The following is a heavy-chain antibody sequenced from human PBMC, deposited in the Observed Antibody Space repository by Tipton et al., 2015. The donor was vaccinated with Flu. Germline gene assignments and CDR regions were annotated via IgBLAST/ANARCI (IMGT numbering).Heavy chain of an antibody. Sequence: GLVKPSETLSLICTVSDYSISSGYYWAWIRQPPGKELEWIGCVYHGGTTYYNPSLKSRVAISLDTFTNQFSLNLSSVTAADTAVYYCARHTADSVRGVIDYWGQGTLVTVSS. J-gene: IGHJ4*02. CDR3: ARHTADSVRGVIDY. CDR2: VYHGGTT. V-gene: IGHV4-38-2*02. CDR1: DYSISSGYY. D-gene: IGHD3-10*02.